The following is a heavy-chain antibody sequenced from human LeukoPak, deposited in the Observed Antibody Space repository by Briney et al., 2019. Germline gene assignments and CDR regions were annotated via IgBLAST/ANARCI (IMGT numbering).Heavy chain of an antibody. V-gene: IGHV3-30-3*01. CDR3: ARDNMAAPGNSYYYGLDV. CDR2: ISYDGSNK. D-gene: IGHD6-13*01. Sequence: GGSLRLSCAASGFTFSNYAMHWVRQAPGKGLEWVAVISYDGSNKHYADSVKGRFTISRDNSKNTLYLQMTSLRAEDTAVYYCARDNMAAPGNSYYYGLDVWGQGTTVTVSS. CDR1: GFTFSNYA. J-gene: IGHJ6*02.